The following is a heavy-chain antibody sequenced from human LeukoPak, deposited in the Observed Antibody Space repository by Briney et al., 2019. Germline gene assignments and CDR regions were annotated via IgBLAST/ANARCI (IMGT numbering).Heavy chain of an antibody. J-gene: IGHJ6*04. CDR2: ISAYNGNT. CDR3: ARGVQDYDILTGYYRGKGLDV. D-gene: IGHD3-9*01. CDR1: GYTFTSYG. Sequence: ASVKVSCKASGYTFTSYGISWVRQAPGQGLEWMGWISAYNGNTNYAQKLQGRVTITTDTSTSTAYMELRSRRSDDTAVYYCARGVQDYDILTGYYRGKGLDVWGKGTTVTVSS. V-gene: IGHV1-18*01.